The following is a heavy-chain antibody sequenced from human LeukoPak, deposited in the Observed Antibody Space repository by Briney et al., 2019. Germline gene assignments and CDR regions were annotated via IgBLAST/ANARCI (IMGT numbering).Heavy chain of an antibody. CDR2: IYYSGST. J-gene: IGHJ1*01. Sequence: SETLSLTCAVSGGTISSYYWRWIRQAPGKGLEWIGYIYYSGSTNYNPSLQSRVTISVDTSKNQFSLKLSSVTAADTAVYYCASDLSDIVRETGYFYNWGQGTLVTVSS. CDR3: ASDLSDIVRETGYFYN. CDR1: GGTISSYY. D-gene: IGHD5-12*01. V-gene: IGHV4-59*01.